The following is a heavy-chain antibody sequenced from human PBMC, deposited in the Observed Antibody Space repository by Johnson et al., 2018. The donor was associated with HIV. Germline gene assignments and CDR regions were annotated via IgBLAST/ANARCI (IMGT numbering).Heavy chain of an antibody. CDR3: TAPLGRFRDLLGAFDL. Sequence: VQLVESGGGVVQPGRSLRLSCAASGFTFSSYAMHWVRQAPGKGLEWVAVISYDGSNKYYADSVKGRFTISRDNSKNTLYLQMNSLKTEDTAVYYCTAPLGRFRDLLGAFDLWGQGTMVTVYS. CDR2: ISYDGSNK. V-gene: IGHV3-30*04. J-gene: IGHJ3*01. D-gene: IGHD3-10*01. CDR1: GFTFSSYA.